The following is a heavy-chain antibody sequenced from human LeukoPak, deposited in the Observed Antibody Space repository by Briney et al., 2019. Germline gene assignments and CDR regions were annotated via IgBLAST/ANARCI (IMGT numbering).Heavy chain of an antibody. D-gene: IGHD3-22*01. V-gene: IGHV1-46*01. Sequence: ASVKVPCKASGYTFTSYYMRWVRQAPGQGLEWMGIINPSGGSTSYAQKFQGRVTMTRDMSTSTVYMELSSLRSEDTAVYYCARDGYGYYDSSGYPDYWGQGTLVTVSS. CDR1: GYTFTSYY. CDR3: ARDGYGYYDSSGYPDY. J-gene: IGHJ4*02. CDR2: INPSGGST.